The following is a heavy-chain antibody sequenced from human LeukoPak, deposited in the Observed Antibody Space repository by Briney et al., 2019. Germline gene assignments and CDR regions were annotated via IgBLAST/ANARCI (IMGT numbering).Heavy chain of an antibody. D-gene: IGHD3-10*01. CDR3: AKEGAYPIITYDS. V-gene: IGHV3-7*01. CDR2: IKGDGNEK. J-gene: IGHJ5*01. Sequence: GGSLRLSCAASEFTFSNAWMNWVRQAPGKGLEWVANIKGDGNEKNYVDSVRGRFSISRDNAKNSLYLQMDSLRAEDTAVYYCAKEGAYPIITYDSWGQGALVTVSS. CDR1: EFTFSNAW.